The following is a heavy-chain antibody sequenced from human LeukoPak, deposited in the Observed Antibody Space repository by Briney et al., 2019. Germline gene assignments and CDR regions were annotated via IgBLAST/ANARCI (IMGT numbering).Heavy chain of an antibody. CDR1: GGFISSGGYY. Sequence: SETLSLTCTVTGGFISSGGYYWSWIRQHPGKGLEWIGYIYHNGNTYYNPSLKSRVAISVDTSKNQFSLKLSSVTAADTAVYYCARIPNPRGYSYGFDYWGQGTLVPVSS. CDR2: IYHNGNT. J-gene: IGHJ4*02. V-gene: IGHV4-31*03. D-gene: IGHD5-18*01. CDR3: ARIPNPRGYSYGFDY.